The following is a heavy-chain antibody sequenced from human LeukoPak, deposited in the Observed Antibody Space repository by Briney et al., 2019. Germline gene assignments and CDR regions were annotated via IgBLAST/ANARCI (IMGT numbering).Heavy chain of an antibody. CDR3: AYLKGSGSYEAFDI. D-gene: IGHD3-10*01. V-gene: IGHV1-2*02. J-gene: IGHJ3*02. CDR2: INPNSGGT. Sequence: GASVKVSCKASGYTFTGYYMHWVRQAPGQWLEWMGWINPNSGGTNYAQKFQGRVTMTRDTSISTAYMELSRLRSDDTAVYYCAYLKGSGSYEAFDIWGQGTMVTVSS. CDR1: GYTFTGYY.